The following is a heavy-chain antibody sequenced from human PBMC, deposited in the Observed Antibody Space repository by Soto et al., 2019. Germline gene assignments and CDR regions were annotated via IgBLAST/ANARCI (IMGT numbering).Heavy chain of an antibody. D-gene: IGHD3-3*01. CDR2: ISSSSSYI. CDR1: GFTFSSYS. J-gene: IGHJ3*02. CDR3: ARDSGLYDFCSGSERDDAFDI. V-gene: IGHV3-21*01. Sequence: EVQLVESGGGLVKPGGSLRLSCAASGFTFSSYSMNWVRQAPGKGLEWVSSISSSSSYIYYADSVMGRFTISRDNAKNSLYLQMNSLRAEDTAVYYCARDSGLYDFCSGSERDDAFDIWGQETMVTVSS.